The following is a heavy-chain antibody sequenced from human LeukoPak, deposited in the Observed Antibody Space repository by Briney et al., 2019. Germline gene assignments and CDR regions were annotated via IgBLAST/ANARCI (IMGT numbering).Heavy chain of an antibody. CDR1: GGSISSYY. CDR3: ARHSRSNWFDP. D-gene: IGHD6-13*01. Sequence: SETLSLTCTVSGGSISSYYWSWIRQPPGKGLEWIGYIYYSGSTNYNPSLKSRVTISVDTSKNQFSLKLSSVTAADTAMYFCARHSRSNWFDPWGQGTLVTVSS. J-gene: IGHJ5*02. CDR2: IYYSGST. V-gene: IGHV4-59*08.